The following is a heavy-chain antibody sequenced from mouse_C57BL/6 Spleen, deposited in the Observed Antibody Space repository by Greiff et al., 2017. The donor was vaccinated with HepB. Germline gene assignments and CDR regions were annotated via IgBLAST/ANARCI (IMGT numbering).Heavy chain of an antibody. CDR2: IYPYNGVS. CDR1: GYSFTGYY. D-gene: IGHD1-1*01. CDR3: ARGYASCYDYAMDD. V-gene: IGHV1-31*01. Sequence: EVQLQQSGPELVKPGASVKISCKASGYSFTGYYMHWVKQSHGNILDWIGYIYPYNGVSSYNQKFKGKATLTVDKSSSTAYMEISSLTSEDSAVYYCARGYASCYDYAMDDWGQGTSVTVSS. J-gene: IGHJ4*01.